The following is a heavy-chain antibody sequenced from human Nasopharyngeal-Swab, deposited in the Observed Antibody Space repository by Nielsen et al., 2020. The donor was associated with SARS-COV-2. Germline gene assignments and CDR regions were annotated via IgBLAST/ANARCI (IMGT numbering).Heavy chain of an antibody. CDR3: ARDPGFSSTWYMGYGMDV. Sequence: WIRKSPSRGLEGLGRTYYRSKWFNDYAVSVKSRITINAETSKNRFSLHLNSVTPDDTAVYYCARDPGFSSTWYMGYGMDVWGQGTTVTVSS. J-gene: IGHJ6*02. CDR2: TYYRSKWFN. D-gene: IGHD6-13*01. V-gene: IGHV6-1*01.